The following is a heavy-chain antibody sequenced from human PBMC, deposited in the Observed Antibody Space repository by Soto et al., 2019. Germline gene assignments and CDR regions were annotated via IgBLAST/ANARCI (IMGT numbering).Heavy chain of an antibody. CDR1: GYSFTSYW. Sequence: GESLKISCKGSGYSFTSYWIGWVRQMPGKGLEWMGIIYPGDSDTRYSPSFQGQVTISADKSISTAYLQWSSLKASDTAMYYCARFPLYSSSWYGWFDAWGQGTLVTVSS. D-gene: IGHD6-13*01. V-gene: IGHV5-51*01. CDR2: IYPGDSDT. J-gene: IGHJ5*02. CDR3: ARFPLYSSSWYGWFDA.